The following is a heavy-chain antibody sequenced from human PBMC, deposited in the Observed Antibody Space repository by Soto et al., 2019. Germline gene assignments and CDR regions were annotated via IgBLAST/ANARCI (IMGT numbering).Heavy chain of an antibody. CDR2: IIPLFGTT. CDR3: ASRSCLGTTCVGAGDY. Sequence: QVQLVQSGAEVRKPGSSVKVSCKSSGGTFSDYAFSWVRQAPGQGLEWMAGIIPLFGTTSYAPRFQGRVTITAEESTSTDYMELGSLTSEAVAVYFCASRSCLGTTCVGAGDYWGQGTLVTVSS. J-gene: IGHJ4*02. D-gene: IGHD1-1*01. V-gene: IGHV1-69*12. CDR1: GGTFSDYA.